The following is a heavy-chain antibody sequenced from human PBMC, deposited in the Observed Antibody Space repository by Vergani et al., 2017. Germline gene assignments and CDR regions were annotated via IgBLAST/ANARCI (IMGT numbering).Heavy chain of an antibody. V-gene: IGHV3-23*01. CDR1: AFTFNHYA. D-gene: IGHD5-12*01. CDR2: ISGSGGST. J-gene: IGHJ6*02. CDR3: AKANPRNSGYDYLYYYHAMDV. Sequence: EVQLLESGGDLVQPGGSLRLSCAASAFTFNHYAMNWVRQAPGKGLEWVSGISGSGGSTYYAGSVKGRFTISRDSSKNTLYLQMNSLSAGDTAVYYCAKANPRNSGYDYLYYYHAMDVWGQGTTVTVSS.